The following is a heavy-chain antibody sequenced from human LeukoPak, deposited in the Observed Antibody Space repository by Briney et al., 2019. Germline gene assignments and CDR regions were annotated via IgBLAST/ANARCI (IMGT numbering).Heavy chain of an antibody. J-gene: IGHJ4*02. CDR3: ARLYYDILTGYYSVFDY. CDR2: IYHSGST. V-gene: IGHV4-30-2*03. D-gene: IGHD3-9*01. Sequence: PSETLSLTCTVSGGSISSGGYYWSWIRQPPGKGLEWIGYIYHSGSTYYNPSLKSRVTISVDTSKNQFSLKLSSVTAADTAVYYCARLYYDILTGYYSVFDYWGQGTLVTVSS. CDR1: GGSISSGGYY.